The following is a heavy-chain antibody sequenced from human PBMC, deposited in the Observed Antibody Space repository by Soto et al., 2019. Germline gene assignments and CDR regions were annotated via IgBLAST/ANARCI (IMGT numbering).Heavy chain of an antibody. CDR3: AKDNQFLEWFPGSY. V-gene: IGHV3-23*01. Sequence: GGSLRLSCAASGFTFSSYAMSWVRQAPGKGLEWVSAISGSGGSTYYADSVKGRFTISRDNSKNTLYLQMNSLRAEDTAVYYCAKDNQFLEWFPGSYWGQGTLVTVSS. J-gene: IGHJ4*02. CDR2: ISGSGGST. CDR1: GFTFSSYA. D-gene: IGHD3-3*01.